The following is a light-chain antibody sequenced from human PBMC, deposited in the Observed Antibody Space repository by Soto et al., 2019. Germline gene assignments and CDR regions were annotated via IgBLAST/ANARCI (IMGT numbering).Light chain of an antibody. CDR3: QSYDSSLSGSV. Sequence: QAVVTQPPSVSGAPGQRVTISCTGSSSNIGADYDVHWYQQIPGTAPKFLIYGNNNRPSGVPDRFSGSKSGTSASLAITGLQAEDEADYYCQSYDSSLSGSVFGTGTKVTVL. CDR1: SSNIGADYD. J-gene: IGLJ1*01. CDR2: GNN. V-gene: IGLV1-40*01.